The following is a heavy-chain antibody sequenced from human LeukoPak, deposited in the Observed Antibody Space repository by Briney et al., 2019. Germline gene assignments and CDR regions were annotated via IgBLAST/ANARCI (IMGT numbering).Heavy chain of an antibody. CDR3: ARGTHYYGSNWFDP. D-gene: IGHD3-10*01. CDR1: GDFISSDYY. CDR2: IYHSGRT. Sequence: KSSETLSLTCAVSGDFISSDYYWGWIWQPPGKGLEWIGSIYHSGRTYYNPSLKSRVTISVDTSKNQFSLKLSSVTAADTAMYYCARGTHYYGSNWFDPWGQGTLVTVSS. V-gene: IGHV4-38-2*01. J-gene: IGHJ5*02.